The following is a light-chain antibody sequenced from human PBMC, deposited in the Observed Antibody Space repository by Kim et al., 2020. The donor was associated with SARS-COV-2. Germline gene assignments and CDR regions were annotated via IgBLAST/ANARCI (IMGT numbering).Light chain of an antibody. CDR2: YDS. Sequence: APGRTASSTSGGEDKGGKKWHWYQQKPRQAPVVVINYDSSQPSGVPAGFSGSNSGNTATLIISRVEPGDEDDDYCQVWYSSSDDRVFGGGTKLTVL. CDR1: DKGGKK. V-gene: IGLV3-21*04. CDR3: QVWYSSSDDRV. J-gene: IGLJ3*02.